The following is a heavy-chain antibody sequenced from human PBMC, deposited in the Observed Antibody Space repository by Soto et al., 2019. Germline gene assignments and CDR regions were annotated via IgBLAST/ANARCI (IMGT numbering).Heavy chain of an antibody. CDR1: GFTFNNYA. V-gene: IGHV3-23*01. J-gene: IGHJ4*02. CDR2: ISDSGAT. CDR3: AKGVAGPHCTXTSCLFXFDX. Sequence: EVQLLQSGGVLVQPGGSLRLSCAASGFTFNNYAMSWVRQAPGKGLEWVSTISDSGATYYADSVKGRFTISRDNSKNTLYLQMSSLRAEDTAVXFCAKGVAGPHCTXTSCLFXFDXXXQXTLVTVSS. D-gene: IGHD2-2*01.